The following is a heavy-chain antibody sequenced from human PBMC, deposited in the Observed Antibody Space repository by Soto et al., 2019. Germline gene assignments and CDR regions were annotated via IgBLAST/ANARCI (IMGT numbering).Heavy chain of an antibody. V-gene: IGHV3-23*01. J-gene: IGHJ4*02. CDR3: AKDRSSTSCYAFDY. CDR2: ISGSGGTT. Sequence: EVQLLESGGGLVQSGGSLRLSCAASGFTFRNYAMSWARQAPGKGLEWVSAISGSGGTTHYADSVKGRFTISRDNSKNTLYLQMNSLRVEDTAVYYCAKDRSSTSCYAFDYWGQGSLVTVSS. D-gene: IGHD2-2*01. CDR1: GFTFRNYA.